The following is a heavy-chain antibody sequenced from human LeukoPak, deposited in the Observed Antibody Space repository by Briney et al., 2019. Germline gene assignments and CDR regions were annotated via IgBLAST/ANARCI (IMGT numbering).Heavy chain of an antibody. CDR2: IYYSGST. V-gene: IGHV4-39*07. Sequence: SETLSLTCTVSGGSISSSSYYWGWIRQPPGKGLEWIGSIYYSGSTYYNPSLKSRVTISVDTSKNQFSLKLSSVTAADTAVYYCARERTAYVWGSYRYFRDGYYYYYYYMDVWGKGTTVTVSS. CDR1: GGSISSSSYY. CDR3: ARERTAYVWGSYRYFRDGYYYYYYYMDV. J-gene: IGHJ6*03. D-gene: IGHD3-16*02.